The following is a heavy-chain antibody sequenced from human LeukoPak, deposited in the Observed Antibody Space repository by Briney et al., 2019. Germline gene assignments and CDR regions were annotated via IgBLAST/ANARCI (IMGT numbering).Heavy chain of an antibody. D-gene: IGHD2-21*02. CDR3: WSGALGTATPAFGY. CDR2: IYSSRTT. V-gene: IGHV3-53*01. J-gene: IGHJ4*02. CDR1: GFVVNTNY. Sequence: PGGSLRLSCAASGFVVNTNYMTWIRQAPGKGLEWLSLIYSSRTTYYANCVEGGFTISRHESKNTPYVQMNSLRAEDTAADYCWSGALGTATPAFGYWGQGTLVTVSS.